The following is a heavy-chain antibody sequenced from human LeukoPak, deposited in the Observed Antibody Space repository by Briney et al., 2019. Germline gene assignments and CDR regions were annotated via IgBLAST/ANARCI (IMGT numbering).Heavy chain of an antibody. CDR3: ALTLGYCSSTSCNQAGWFDP. J-gene: IGHJ5*02. V-gene: IGHV1-18*01. D-gene: IGHD2-2*01. CDR1: GYTFTSYG. CDR2: ISAYNGNT. Sequence: ASVKVSCKASGYTFTSYGISWVRQAPGQGLEWMGWISAYNGNTNYAQKLQGRVTMTTDTSTSTAYMELRSLGSDDTAVYYCALTLGYCSSTSCNQAGWFDPWGQGTLVTVSS.